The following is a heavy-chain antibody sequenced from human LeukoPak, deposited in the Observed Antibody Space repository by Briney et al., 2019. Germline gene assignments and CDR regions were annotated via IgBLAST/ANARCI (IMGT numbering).Heavy chain of an antibody. CDR3: ARDRGYSCGY. CDR2: ISGSGDST. D-gene: IGHD5-18*01. J-gene: IGHJ4*02. CDR1: GFTFSSYA. Sequence: EPGGSLRLSCAATGFTFSSYAMNWVRQAPGKGLEWVSTISGSGDSTYYADSVKSQFTISRDNSKNTLYLQMNSLRAEDTAVYYCARDRGYSCGYWGQGTLVTVSS. V-gene: IGHV3-23*01.